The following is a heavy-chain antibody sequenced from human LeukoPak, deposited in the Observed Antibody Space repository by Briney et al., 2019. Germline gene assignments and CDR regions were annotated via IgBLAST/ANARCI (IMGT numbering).Heavy chain of an antibody. V-gene: IGHV1-18*01. D-gene: IGHD1-26*01. CDR3: ARDQSGSYFSWFDP. CDR1: GYTFSNYG. J-gene: IGHJ5*02. Sequence: ASVKVSCKASGYTFSNYGITWVRQAPGQGLEWMGWISTYIDNTKYAQKFQGRVTMTRDMSTSTVYMELGSLRSEDTAVYYCARDQSGSYFSWFDPWGQGTLVTVSS. CDR2: ISTYIDNT.